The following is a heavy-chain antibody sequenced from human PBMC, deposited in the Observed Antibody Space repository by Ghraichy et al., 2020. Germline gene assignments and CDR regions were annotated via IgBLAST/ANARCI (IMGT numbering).Heavy chain of an antibody. CDR1: GYTFTSYG. J-gene: IGHJ6*02. CDR3: ARAGYSSGWGGSSVLGYYYYYGMDV. V-gene: IGHV1-18*01. Sequence: ASVKVSCKASGYTFTSYGISWVRQAPGQGLEWMGWISAYNGNTNYAQKLQGRVTMTTDTSTSTAYMELRSLRSDDTAVYYCARAGYSSGWGGSSVLGYYYYYGMDVWGQGTTVTVSS. D-gene: IGHD6-19*01. CDR2: ISAYNGNT.